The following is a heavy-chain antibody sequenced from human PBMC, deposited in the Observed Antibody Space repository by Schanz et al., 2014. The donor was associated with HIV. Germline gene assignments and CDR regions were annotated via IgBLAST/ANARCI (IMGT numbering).Heavy chain of an antibody. V-gene: IGHV3-15*01. CDR3: NTENLRS. J-gene: IGHJ4*02. CDR1: GFTFSNAW. CDR2: IKSKSDAGTT. Sequence: EVQLLESGGGLVQPGGSLRLSCAASGFTFSNAWMSWARQAPGKGLEWVGRIKSKSDAGTTDYAAPGKGTFTLSRDDSTNTLYLHMQRPENAAADVYYCNTENLRSWGQGTLVTVSS.